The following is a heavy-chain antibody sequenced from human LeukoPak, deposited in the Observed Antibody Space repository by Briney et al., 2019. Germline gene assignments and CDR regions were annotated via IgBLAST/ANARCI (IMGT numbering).Heavy chain of an antibody. V-gene: IGHV3-23*01. J-gene: IGHJ4*02. CDR3: AKDQGYGDYAAAYDC. CDR2: ISGSGGST. D-gene: IGHD4-17*01. CDR1: GFTFSSYA. Sequence: PGGSLRLSCAASGFTFSSYAMSWVRQAPGKGLEWVSAISGSGGSTYYADSVKGRFTISRDNSKNTLYLQMNSLRAEDTAVYYCAKDQGYGDYAAAYDCWGQGTLVTVSS.